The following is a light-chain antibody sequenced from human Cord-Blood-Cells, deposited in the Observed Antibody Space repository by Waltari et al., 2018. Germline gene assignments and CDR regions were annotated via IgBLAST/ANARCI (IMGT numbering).Light chain of an antibody. CDR2: GAS. Sequence: IVMTQSPAPLSVSPGERATLSCRASQSVSSNLAWYQQKPGQAPRLLIYGASTRATGIPARFSGSESGTEFTLTISSLQSEDFAVYYCQQYNNWPALTFGGGTKVEIK. CDR3: QQYNNWPALT. V-gene: IGKV3-15*01. CDR1: QSVSSN. J-gene: IGKJ4*02.